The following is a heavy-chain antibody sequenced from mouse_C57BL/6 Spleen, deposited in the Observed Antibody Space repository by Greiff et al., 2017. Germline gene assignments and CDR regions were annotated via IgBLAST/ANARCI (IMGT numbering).Heavy chain of an antibody. CDR3: ARSGGSSYDYYAMDY. Sequence: QVQLQQPGAELVKPGASVTLSCKASGYTFTSYWMHWVKQRPGRGLEWIGRIDPNSGGTKYTEKFKSKATLTVDKPSSTAYMQLSSLTSEDSAVYYCARSGGSSYDYYAMDYWGQGTSVTVSS. CDR2: IDPNSGGT. CDR1: GYTFTSYW. J-gene: IGHJ4*01. D-gene: IGHD1-1*01. V-gene: IGHV1-72*01.